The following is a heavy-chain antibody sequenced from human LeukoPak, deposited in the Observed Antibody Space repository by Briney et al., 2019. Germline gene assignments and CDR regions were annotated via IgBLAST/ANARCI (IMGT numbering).Heavy chain of an antibody. D-gene: IGHD4/OR15-4a*01. CDR2: IVGSGDST. CDR3: AKERDYGPADY. J-gene: IGHJ4*02. CDR1: GFIFSSYA. V-gene: IGHV3-23*01. Sequence: PGGSLRLSCAASGFIFSSYAMSWVRQAPGKGLEWVSAIVGSGDSTYYADSVKGRFTVSRDNSKNTLFLQMNSLRAEDTAIYYCAKERDYGPADYWGQGTLVTVSS.